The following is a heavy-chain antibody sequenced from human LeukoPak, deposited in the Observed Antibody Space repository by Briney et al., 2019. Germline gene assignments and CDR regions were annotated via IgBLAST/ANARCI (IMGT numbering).Heavy chain of an antibody. CDR3: AREWAQYCSSTSCPRGYYYMDV. D-gene: IGHD2-2*01. J-gene: IGHJ6*03. CDR2: IKQDGSEK. Sequence: GGSLRLSCAASGFTFSSYWMSWVRRAPGKGLEWVANIKQDGSEKYYVDSVKGRFTISRDNAKNSLYLQMNSLRAEDTAVYYCAREWAQYCSSTSCPRGYYYMDVWGKGTTVTVSS. CDR1: GFTFSSYW. V-gene: IGHV3-7*01.